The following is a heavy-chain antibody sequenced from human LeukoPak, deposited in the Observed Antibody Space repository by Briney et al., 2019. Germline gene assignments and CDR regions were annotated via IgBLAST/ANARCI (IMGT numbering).Heavy chain of an antibody. CDR3: ARSGSYYEADTFDI. CDR2: ISGYNGNT. V-gene: IGHV1-18*01. Sequence: GASVTVSCKASGYTFTSYGISLVRQAPGQGLEWMGWISGYNGNTNYAQKLQGRVTMTTDTSTSTAYMELRSLRSDDTAVYYCARSGSYYEADTFDIWGPGTMVTVSS. J-gene: IGHJ3*02. CDR1: GYTFTSYG. D-gene: IGHD1-26*01.